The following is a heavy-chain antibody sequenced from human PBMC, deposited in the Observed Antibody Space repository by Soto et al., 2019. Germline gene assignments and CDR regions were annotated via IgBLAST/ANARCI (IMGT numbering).Heavy chain of an antibody. Sequence: QVQLVQSGAEVKKPGASVKVSCKASGYTFTSYDINWVRQATRQGLEWMGWMNPNSGNTGYAQKFQSRVTMTRDTSMSTAYRELSSLRYEDTAVYYCAREKTSYGMAVWGQGTTVTVSS. CDR3: AREKTSYGMAV. CDR2: MNPNSGNT. V-gene: IGHV1-8*01. J-gene: IGHJ6*02. CDR1: GYTFTSYD.